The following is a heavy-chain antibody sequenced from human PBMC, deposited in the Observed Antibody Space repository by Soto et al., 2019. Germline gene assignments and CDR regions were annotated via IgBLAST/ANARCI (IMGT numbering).Heavy chain of an antibody. V-gene: IGHV3-23*01. CDR1: GFTFSSYA. D-gene: IGHD6-19*01. CDR3: XXXXSGRVYFDL. J-gene: IGHJ2*01. Sequence: EVQLLESGGGLVQPGGSLRLSCAASGFTFSSYAMSWVRQAPGKGLEWVSAISGSGGSTYYADSVKGRFTISRDNSKXXXXXXXXXXXXXXXXXXXXXXXXSGRVYFDLWGRGTLVTVSS. CDR2: ISGSGGST.